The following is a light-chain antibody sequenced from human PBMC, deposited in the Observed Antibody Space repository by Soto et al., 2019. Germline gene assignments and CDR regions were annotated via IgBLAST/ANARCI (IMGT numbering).Light chain of an antibody. J-gene: IGLJ2*01. Sequence: QSVLTQPPSASGTPGQRVTISCSGSSSNIGNYYVYWYQQLPGTAPKLLIYKTNQRPSGVPDRFYGSKSGTSASLAISGLRSEDEAEYYCAAWDDSLSVLFGGGTKVTVL. CDR1: SSNIGNYY. V-gene: IGLV1-47*01. CDR3: AAWDDSLSVL. CDR2: KTN.